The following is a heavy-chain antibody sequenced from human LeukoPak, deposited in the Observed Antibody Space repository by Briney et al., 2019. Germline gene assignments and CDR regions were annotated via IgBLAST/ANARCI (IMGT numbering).Heavy chain of an antibody. CDR2: LTQFFGRT. J-gene: IGHJ5*02. Sequence: GASVKVSCKASGGSFRTYPISWVRQAPRQGLEWMGGLTQFFGRTNYTQKFQGRLTITTDESSSTAYMELSDLTSDDTAVYYCARMVVGLGRPRGDWFDPWGQGTLVTVSS. V-gene: IGHV1-69*05. CDR3: ARMVVGLGRPRGDWFDP. D-gene: IGHD2-21*01. CDR1: GGSFRTYP.